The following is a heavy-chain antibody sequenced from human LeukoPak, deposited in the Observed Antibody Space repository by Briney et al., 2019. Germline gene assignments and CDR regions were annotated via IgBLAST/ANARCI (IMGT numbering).Heavy chain of an antibody. Sequence: ASVKVSCKSSGFTFTDHYIHWVRQGTGQGLEWMGYIGPHSTVTSSPQEFQGRVTMTRDASMSTAYMELTRLTSDDTAVYYWVREGEGPLAKDFDYWGQGTLVTVSS. J-gene: IGHJ4*02. CDR1: GFTFTDHY. CDR2: IGPHSTVT. D-gene: IGHD2-21*01. V-gene: IGHV1-2*02. CDR3: VREGEGPLAKDFDY.